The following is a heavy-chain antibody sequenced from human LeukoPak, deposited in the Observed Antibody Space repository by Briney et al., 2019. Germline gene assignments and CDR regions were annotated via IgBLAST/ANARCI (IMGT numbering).Heavy chain of an antibody. CDR2: IYYSGST. J-gene: IGHJ6*03. Sequence: SETLSLTCTVSGGSISSYYWSWIRQPPGKGLEWIGYIYYSGSTNYNPSLRSRVTISVDTSKNQFSLKLSSVTAADTAVYYCAGSYYYSYYYYMDVWGKGTTVTISS. CDR3: AGSYYYSYYYYMDV. D-gene: IGHD3-10*01. CDR1: GGSISSYY. V-gene: IGHV4-59*01.